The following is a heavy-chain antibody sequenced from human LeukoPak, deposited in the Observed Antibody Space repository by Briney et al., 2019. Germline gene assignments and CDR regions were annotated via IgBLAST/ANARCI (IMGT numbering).Heavy chain of an antibody. V-gene: IGHV3-30*02. D-gene: IGHD3-22*01. J-gene: IGHJ6*03. CDR1: GFTFSSYG. Sequence: GGSLRLSCAASGFTFSSYGMHWVRQAPGKGLEWVAFIRYDGSNKYYADSVKGRFTISRDNSKNTLYLQMNSLRAEDTAVYYCARGSSGYYSYYYYYYMDVWGKGTTATISS. CDR3: ARGSSGYYSYYYYYYMDV. CDR2: IRYDGSNK.